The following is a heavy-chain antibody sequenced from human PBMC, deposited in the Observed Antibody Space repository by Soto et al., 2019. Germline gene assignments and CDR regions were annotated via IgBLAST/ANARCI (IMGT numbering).Heavy chain of an antibody. CDR1: VGSISISNW. Sequence: SETLGVTWVLSVGSISISNWWSWFRQPPVKGLERIREIYHSGSTNYNPSLKSRVTISVDKSKNQFSLKLSSVTAADTAVYYCARTGATVYCYYYGMDVWGQGTPVPVSS. J-gene: IGHJ6*01. D-gene: IGHD1-26*01. CDR2: IYHSGST. V-gene: IGHV4-4*02. CDR3: ARTGATVYCYYYGMDV.